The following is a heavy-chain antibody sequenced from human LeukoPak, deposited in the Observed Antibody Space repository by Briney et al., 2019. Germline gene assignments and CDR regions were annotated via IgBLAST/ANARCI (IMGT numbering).Heavy chain of an antibody. CDR1: GYTFTSYD. V-gene: IGHV1-8*01. CDR2: MNPNSGNT. CDR3: ARDSSSGCGY. D-gene: IGHD6-19*01. J-gene: IGHJ4*02. Sequence: ASVKVSCKASGYTFTSYDINWVRQATGQGLEWMGWMNPNSGNTGYAQKFQGRVTMTRDTSTSTVYMELSSLRSEDTAVYYCARDSSSGCGYWGQGTLVTVSS.